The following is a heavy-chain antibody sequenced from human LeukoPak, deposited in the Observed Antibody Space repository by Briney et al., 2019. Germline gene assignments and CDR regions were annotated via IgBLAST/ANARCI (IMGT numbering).Heavy chain of an antibody. V-gene: IGHV1-58*02. CDR2: IVVGSGNT. D-gene: IGHD6-13*01. J-gene: IGHJ3*02. CDR3: AAGYRGHVGYSSSWYSSFDI. Sequence: TSVKVSCKASGYTFTSYAMNWVRQARGQRLEWIGWIVVGSGNTNYAQKFQERVTITRDMSTSTAYMELSSLRSEDTAVYYCAAGYRGHVGYSSSWYSSFDIWGQGTMVTVSS. CDR1: GYTFTSYA.